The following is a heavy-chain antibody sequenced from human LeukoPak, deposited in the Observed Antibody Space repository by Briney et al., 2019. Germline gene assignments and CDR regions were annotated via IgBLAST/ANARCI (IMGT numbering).Heavy chain of an antibody. CDR1: GDSVSGISFY. D-gene: IGHD3-22*01. CDR2: IQYSGSA. CDR3: ARYYDSSGYWSTPHFDY. V-gene: IGHV4-61*01. J-gene: IGHJ4*02. Sequence: PSETLSLTCTVSGDSVSGISFYWSWIRQPRGKGLQYIGYIQYSGSANYNPSLKSRVTISADTSKNQFSLKLSSVTAADTAVYYCARYYDSSGYWSTPHFDYWGQGTLVTVSS.